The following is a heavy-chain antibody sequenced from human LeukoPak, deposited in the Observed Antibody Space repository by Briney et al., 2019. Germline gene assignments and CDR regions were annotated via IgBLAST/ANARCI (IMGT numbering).Heavy chain of an antibody. V-gene: IGHV3-23*01. CDR2: ISGSGGST. CDR1: GFTFSSYA. CDR3: AKGSVTMIVGVRGPIDY. D-gene: IGHD3-22*01. J-gene: IGHJ4*02. Sequence: GGSLRLSCAASGFTFSSYAMSWVRQAPGKGLEWVSAISGSGGSTYYADSVKGRFTISRDNSKNTLYLQMNSLRAEDTAVYYCAKGSVTMIVGVRGPIDYWGQGTLVTVSS.